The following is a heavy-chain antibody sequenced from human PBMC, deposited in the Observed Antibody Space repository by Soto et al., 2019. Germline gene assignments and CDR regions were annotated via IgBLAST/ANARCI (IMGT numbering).Heavy chain of an antibody. Sequence: ASWKVSCKASGYSFSGYYIQWVRQAPGQGPEWLGWIYPNTETTDSSKKFQGRVTMTSDMSTRTVYMELRDLRSDDTAVYYCVSLQTSGWPGVHWGQGTLVTVSS. CDR3: VSLQTSGWPGVH. V-gene: IGHV1-2*02. J-gene: IGHJ4*02. CDR1: GYSFSGYY. D-gene: IGHD6-25*01. CDR2: IYPNTETT.